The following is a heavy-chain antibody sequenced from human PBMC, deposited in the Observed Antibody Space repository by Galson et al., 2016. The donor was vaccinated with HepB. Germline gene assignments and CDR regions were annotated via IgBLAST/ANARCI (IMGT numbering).Heavy chain of an antibody. Sequence: SVKVSCKASGDTFSNFAVSWVRQAPGHGLEWMGGNIPIFGTTNYAQKFQGRVTITADESTRTAYMELRGLRSEDTAVYYCARGEGLFCSGGSCSSRWFDTWGQGTLVTVSS. CDR1: GDTFSNFA. D-gene: IGHD2-15*01. J-gene: IGHJ5*02. CDR3: ARGEGLFCSGGSCSSRWFDT. CDR2: NIPIFGTT. V-gene: IGHV1-69*13.